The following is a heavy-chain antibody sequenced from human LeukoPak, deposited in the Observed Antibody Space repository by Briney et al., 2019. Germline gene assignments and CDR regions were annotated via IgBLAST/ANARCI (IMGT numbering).Heavy chain of an antibody. J-gene: IGHJ4*01. CDR2: IYYSGST. CDR3: ARVVVVVAATPGFDY. CDR1: GGSISSGDYY. D-gene: IGHD2-15*01. V-gene: IGHV4-30-4*01. Sequence: SSQTLCLTCTVSGGSISSGDYYWSWIRQPPGKGLEGIGYIYYSGSTYYNPLLKSRVTISVDTSKNQFSLKMRSVTAADTAVYYSARVVVVVAATPGFDYWGQGTLVTVSS.